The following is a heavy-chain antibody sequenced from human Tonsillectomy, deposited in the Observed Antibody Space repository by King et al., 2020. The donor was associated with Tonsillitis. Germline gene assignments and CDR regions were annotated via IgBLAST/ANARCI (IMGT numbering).Heavy chain of an antibody. J-gene: IGHJ6*02. CDR3: ARVVRPAIRGVMSYYCYGMDV. CDR1: GGSISSYY. Sequence: QLQESGPGLVKPSETLSLTCTVSGGSISSYYWSWIRQPPGQGLEWIGYIYYTGSTDYNPSLKSRVTILADTSKNQFSLKLSSVTAADTAVYYCARVVRPAIRGVMSYYCYGMDVWGQGTTVTVSS. D-gene: IGHD3-10*01. V-gene: IGHV4-59*01. CDR2: IYYTGST.